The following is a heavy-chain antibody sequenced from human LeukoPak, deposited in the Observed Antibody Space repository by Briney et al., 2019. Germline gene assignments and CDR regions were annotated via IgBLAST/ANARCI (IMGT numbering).Heavy chain of an antibody. J-gene: IGHJ4*02. Sequence: GASVKVSCKASGYTFTSYYMHWVRQAPGQGLEWMGIINPSGGSTSYAQKFQGRVTMTRDMSTSTAYMELSSLRSEDTAVYYCARESSFSASSDWGQGTLVTVSS. V-gene: IGHV1-46*01. CDR2: INPSGGST. D-gene: IGHD3-10*01. CDR1: GYTFTSYY. CDR3: ARESSFSASSD.